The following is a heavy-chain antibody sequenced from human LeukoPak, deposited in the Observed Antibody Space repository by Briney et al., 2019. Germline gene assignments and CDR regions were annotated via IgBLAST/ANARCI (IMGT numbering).Heavy chain of an antibody. D-gene: IGHD6-19*01. Sequence: GGSLRLSCAASGFTFSNYAMHWVRQAPGKGLEWVTVISYDGTADSVKGRFTISRDNSKSTLYLQMNSLRAEDTAVYYCAKDRSSSGWYWDYWGQGTLVTVSS. CDR1: GFTFSNYA. CDR3: AKDRSSSGWYWDY. J-gene: IGHJ4*02. CDR2: ISYDGT. V-gene: IGHV3-30*04.